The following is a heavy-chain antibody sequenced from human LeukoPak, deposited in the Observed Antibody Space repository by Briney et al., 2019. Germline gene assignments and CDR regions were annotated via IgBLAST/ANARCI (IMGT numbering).Heavy chain of an antibody. CDR3: SRERREYINSNYYHYYMDV. CDR1: GGSISSYY. V-gene: IGHV4-59*01. CDR2: IYYSGST. J-gene: IGHJ6*03. Sequence: TSETLSLTCTVSGGSISSYYWSWIRQPPGKGLEWIGYIYYSGSTNYNPSLKSRVTISVDTSKNQFSLKLSSVTAADTAVYYCSRERREYINSNYYHYYMDVWGKGTTVTVSS. D-gene: IGHD1-1*01.